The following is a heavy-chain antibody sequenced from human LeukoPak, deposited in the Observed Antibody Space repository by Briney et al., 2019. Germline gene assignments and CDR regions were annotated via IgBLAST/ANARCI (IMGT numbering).Heavy chain of an antibody. CDR3: ARPIQYYDFWSGPTGWFDP. D-gene: IGHD3-3*01. CDR2: IYYSGST. J-gene: IGHJ5*02. Sequence: SETLSLTCTVSGGSISSSSYYWGWIRQPPGKGLEWIGGIYYSGSTYYNPSLKSRVTISVATSKNQFSLKLSSVTAADTAVYYCARPIQYYDFWSGPTGWFDPWGQGTLVTVSS. CDR1: GGSISSSSYY. V-gene: IGHV4-39*01.